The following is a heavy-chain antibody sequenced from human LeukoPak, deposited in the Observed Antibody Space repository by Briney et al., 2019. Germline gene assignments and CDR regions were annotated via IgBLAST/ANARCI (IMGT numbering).Heavy chain of an antibody. CDR3: AKDWVPGSS. CDR2: IRYDASNA. D-gene: IGHD3-16*01. Sequence: GGSLRLSCAASGFTFSTVGMDWLRQAPGKGLEWVAFIRYDASNAFYAEYVKGRFTISRDNSKNTLYMQMNSLRVEDTAVYYCAKDWVPGSSWGQGTLVTVSS. V-gene: IGHV3-30*02. J-gene: IGHJ5*02. CDR1: GFTFSTVG.